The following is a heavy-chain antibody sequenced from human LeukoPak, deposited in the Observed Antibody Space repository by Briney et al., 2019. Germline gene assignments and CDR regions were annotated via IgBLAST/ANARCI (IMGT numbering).Heavy chain of an antibody. CDR3: ARGIQYSSGWYLGYYFDY. Sequence: SETPSLTCTVSGGSISSGDYYWSWIRQPPGKGLEWIGYIYYSGSTYYNPSLKSRVTISVDTSKNQFSLKLSSVTAADTAVYYCARGIQYSSGWYLGYYFDYWGQGTLVTVSS. CDR1: GGSISSGDYY. D-gene: IGHD6-19*01. J-gene: IGHJ4*02. CDR2: IYYSGST. V-gene: IGHV4-30-4*01.